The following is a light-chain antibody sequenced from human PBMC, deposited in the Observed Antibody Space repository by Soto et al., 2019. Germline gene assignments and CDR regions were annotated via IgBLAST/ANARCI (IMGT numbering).Light chain of an antibody. J-gene: IGLJ1*01. Sequence: QSVLTQPASVSGSPGQSITISCTGTSSDVGSYNLVSWYQQHPGTAPKLMIYEGDKRPSGVSNRFSASKSGNTASLTISGLHTEDEADYYCCSYAASRTDVFGTGTKLTVL. CDR1: SSDVGSYNL. V-gene: IGLV2-23*01. CDR3: CSYAASRTDV. CDR2: EGD.